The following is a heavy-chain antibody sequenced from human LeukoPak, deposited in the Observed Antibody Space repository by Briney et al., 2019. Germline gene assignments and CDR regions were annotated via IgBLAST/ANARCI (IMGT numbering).Heavy chain of an antibody. D-gene: IGHD2-8*01. CDR2: ISGSGATS. CDR3: AKDRIVLTVYAFDS. Sequence: GGSLRLSCAASGFTFSKYAMNWVRQLPGKGLEWASVISGSGATSSYADSVQGRFTISRDNSKNTVYLQMNSLRPEDTAVYYCAKDRIVLTVYAFDSWGQGSLVTVSS. CDR1: GFTFSKYA. V-gene: IGHV3-23*01. J-gene: IGHJ4*02.